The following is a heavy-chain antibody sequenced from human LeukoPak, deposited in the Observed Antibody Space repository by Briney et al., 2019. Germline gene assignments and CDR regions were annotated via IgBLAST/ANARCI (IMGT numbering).Heavy chain of an antibody. CDR2: IYHSGST. CDR3: ARVSGSTYYFDY. V-gene: IGHV4-30-2*01. CDR1: GGSISSGGYY. D-gene: IGHD1-26*01. J-gene: IGHJ4*02. Sequence: SQTLSLTCTVSGGSISSGGYYWSWIRQPPGKGLEWIGYIYHSGSTYYNPSLKSRVTISVDRSKNQFSLKLSSVTAADTAVYYCARVSGSTYYFDYWGQGTLVTVSS.